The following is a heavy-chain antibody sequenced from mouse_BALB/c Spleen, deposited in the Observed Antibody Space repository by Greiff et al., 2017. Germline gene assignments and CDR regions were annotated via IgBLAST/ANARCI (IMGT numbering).Heavy chain of an antibody. J-gene: IGHJ2*01. D-gene: IGHD2-1*01. CDR3: ARYWGNDFDY. CDR2: INPSTGYT. V-gene: IGHV1-7*01. Sequence: QVQLQQSGAELAKPGASVKMSCKASGYTFTSYWMHWVKQRPGQGLEWIGYINPSTGYTEYNQKFKDKATLTADKSSSTAYMQLSSLTSEDSAVYYCARYWGNDFDYWGQGTTLTVSS. CDR1: GYTFTSYW.